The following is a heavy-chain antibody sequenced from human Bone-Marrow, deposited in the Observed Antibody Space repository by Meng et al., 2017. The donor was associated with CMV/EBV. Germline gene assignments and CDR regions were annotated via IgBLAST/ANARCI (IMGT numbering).Heavy chain of an antibody. CDR1: GFTFSSYS. CDR2: ISSSSSYI. CDR3: ARDRNSGYDFWGGRDDY. D-gene: IGHD3-3*01. V-gene: IGHV3-21*01. Sequence: GESLKISCAASGFTFSSYSMNWVRQAPGKGLEWVSSISSSSSYIYYADSVKGRFTISRDNAKNSLYLQMNSLRTEDTGIYYCARDRNSGYDFWGGRDDYWGQGMLVTVSS. J-gene: IGHJ4*02.